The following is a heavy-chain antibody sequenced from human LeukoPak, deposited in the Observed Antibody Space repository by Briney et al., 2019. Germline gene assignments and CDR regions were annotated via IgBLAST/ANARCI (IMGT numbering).Heavy chain of an antibody. D-gene: IGHD2-15*01. CDR3: ARGAACSGGSCYYDYFDY. CDR1: GYTLTELS. V-gene: IGHV1-24*01. J-gene: IGHJ4*02. CDR2: FDPEDGET. Sequence: PGASVKVSCKVSGYTLTELSMHWVRQAPGKGLEWMGGFDPEDGETSYAQKFQGRVTMTRDRSTSTVYMELSSLRSEDTAVYYCARGAACSGGSCYYDYFDYWGQGTLVTVSS.